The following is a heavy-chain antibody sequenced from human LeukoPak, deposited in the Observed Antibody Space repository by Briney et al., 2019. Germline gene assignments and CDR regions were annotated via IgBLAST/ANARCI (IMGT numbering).Heavy chain of an antibody. CDR3: ARGLKYSSSWSNRFDP. CDR1: GYTFTGYY. J-gene: IGHJ5*02. V-gene: IGHV1-2*02. CDR2: INPNSGGT. D-gene: IGHD6-13*01. Sequence: ASVKVSCKASGYTFTGYYMHWVRQAPGQGLEWMGWINPNSGGTNYAQKFQGRVTMTRDTSISTAYMELSRLRSDDTAVYYCARGLKYSSSWSNRFDPWGQGTLVTVSS.